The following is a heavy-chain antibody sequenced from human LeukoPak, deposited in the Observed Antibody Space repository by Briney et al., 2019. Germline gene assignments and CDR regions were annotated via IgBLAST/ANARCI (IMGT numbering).Heavy chain of an antibody. CDR2: IYHSGSA. D-gene: IGHD4-17*01. CDR1: GGSLSRGGYY. V-gene: IGHV4-31*03. Sequence: SQTLSLTCTVFGGSLSRGGYYWNWIRQQPGQSLEWLGYIYHSGSARYNPFFKSRLNMSVDMSRNQFSLNLSSVTAADTALYFCARGGDYGDYFVYWGQGTLVSVSS. J-gene: IGHJ4*02. CDR3: ARGGDYGDYFVY.